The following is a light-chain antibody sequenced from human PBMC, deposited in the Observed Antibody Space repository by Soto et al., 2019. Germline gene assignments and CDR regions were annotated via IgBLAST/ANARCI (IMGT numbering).Light chain of an antibody. CDR3: QQANAFPPA. J-gene: IGKJ4*01. CDR2: AAT. CDR1: QPINNW. Sequence: DIQMTQSPSSVSASVGDRVTITCRASQPINNWVAWYQLRAGKAPNLLIYAATNLLSGVPSRFSGSGSGTDFTLTISSLQPEDFATYYCQQANAFPPAFGGGTKVDLK. V-gene: IGKV1-12*01.